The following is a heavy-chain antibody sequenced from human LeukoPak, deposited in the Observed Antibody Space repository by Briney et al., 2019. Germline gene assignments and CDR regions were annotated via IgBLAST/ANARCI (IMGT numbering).Heavy chain of an antibody. CDR2: INPEGSQT. Sequence: GGSLRLSCAASGFTFSSSWMNWVRQPPGKGLEWVGNINPEGSQTRFVDSVMGRLTMSKDNAKNSLYLQMDSLRVEDTAVFYCAAWTDRGYNFWGQGTVVTVSS. V-gene: IGHV3-7*01. CDR3: AAWTDRGYNF. CDR1: GFTFSSSW. D-gene: IGHD1-20*01. J-gene: IGHJ4*02.